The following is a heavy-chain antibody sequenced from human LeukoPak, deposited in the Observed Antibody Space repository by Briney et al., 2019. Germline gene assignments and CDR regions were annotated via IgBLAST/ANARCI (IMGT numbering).Heavy chain of an antibody. CDR1: GFTFSGSA. Sequence: GGSLRLSCAASGFTFSGSAMHWVRQASGKGLEWVGRIRSKANCYATAYAASVKGRFTISRDDSKNTAYLQMNSLKTEDTAVYYCTRPYYYDSSGYCDYWGQGTLVTVSS. V-gene: IGHV3-73*01. D-gene: IGHD3-22*01. CDR3: TRPYYYDSSGYCDY. J-gene: IGHJ4*02. CDR2: IRSKANCYAT.